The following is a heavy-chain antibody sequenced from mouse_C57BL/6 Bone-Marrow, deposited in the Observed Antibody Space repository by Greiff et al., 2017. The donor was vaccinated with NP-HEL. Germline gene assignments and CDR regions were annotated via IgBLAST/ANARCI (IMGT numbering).Heavy chain of an antibody. CDR1: GYTFTSYW. J-gene: IGHJ2*01. Sequence: QVQLQQSGAELAKPGASVKLSCKASGYTFTSYWMHWVKLRPGQGLEWIGYLNPSSGYTKYNQKFKDQATLTADKSSSTAYMQLSSLTYEDSAVYYCAREGSFYFDYWGQGTTLTVSS. CDR3: AREGSFYFDY. CDR2: LNPSSGYT. V-gene: IGHV1-7*01.